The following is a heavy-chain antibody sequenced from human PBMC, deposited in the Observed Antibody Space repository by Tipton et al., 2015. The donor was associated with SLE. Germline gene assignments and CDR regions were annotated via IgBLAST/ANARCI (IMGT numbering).Heavy chain of an antibody. CDR3: ARTEWYQSFDY. V-gene: IGHV4-61*01. CDR2: IYYSGST. CDR1: GGSISSGTYY. J-gene: IGHJ4*02. D-gene: IGHD2-2*01. Sequence: TLSLTCTVSGGSISSGTYYWSWIRQNPQKGLEWIGYIYYSGSTNYNPSLKSRVTISVDTSKNQFSLKLSSVTAADTAVYYCARTEWYQSFDYWGQGTLVTVSS.